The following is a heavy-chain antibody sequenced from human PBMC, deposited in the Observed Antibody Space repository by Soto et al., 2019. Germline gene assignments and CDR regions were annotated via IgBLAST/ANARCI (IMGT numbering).Heavy chain of an antibody. V-gene: IGHV3-64D*06. CDR3: AREGGEPTLMDV. CDR2: ISSNGGST. CDR1: GFTFSSYA. J-gene: IGHJ6*02. D-gene: IGHD2-15*01. Sequence: GGSLRLSCSASGFTFSSYAMHWVRQAPGKGLEYVSAISSNGGSTYYADSVKGRFTISRDNSKNTLYLQMSSLRSEDTAVYYCAREGGEPTLMDVWGQGTTVTVSS.